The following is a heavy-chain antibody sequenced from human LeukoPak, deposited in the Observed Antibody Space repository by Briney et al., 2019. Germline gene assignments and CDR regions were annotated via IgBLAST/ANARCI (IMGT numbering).Heavy chain of an antibody. D-gene: IGHD2-15*01. V-gene: IGHV3-11*04. CDR1: GFTFSDYY. J-gene: IGHJ3*02. CDR2: ISSSGSTI. Sequence: MTGGSLRPSCAASGFTFSDYYMSWIRQAPGKGLEWVSYISSSGSTIYYADSVKGRFTISRDNAKNSLCLQMNSLRAEDTAVYYCARMAARWGFDIWGQGTMVTVSA. CDR3: ARMAARWGFDI.